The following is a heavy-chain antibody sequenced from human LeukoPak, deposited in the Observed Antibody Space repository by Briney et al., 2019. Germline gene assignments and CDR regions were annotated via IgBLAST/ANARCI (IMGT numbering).Heavy chain of an antibody. Sequence: PSETLSLTCTVSGGSISSGSYYWSWIRQPAGKGLEWIGRIYTSGSTNYNPSLKSRVTISVDRSKNQFSLKLSSVTAADTAVYYCARGQTLIDYWGQGTLVTVSS. CDR2: IYTSGST. D-gene: IGHD4/OR15-4a*01. CDR1: GGSISSGSYY. J-gene: IGHJ4*02. V-gene: IGHV4-61*02. CDR3: ARGQTLIDY.